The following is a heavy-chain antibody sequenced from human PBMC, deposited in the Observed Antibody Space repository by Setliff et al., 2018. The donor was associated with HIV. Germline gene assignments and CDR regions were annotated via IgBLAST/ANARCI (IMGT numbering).Heavy chain of an antibody. V-gene: IGHV3-21*01. CDR1: GFTFSSYS. CDR3: ARVGVGATVFFDY. Sequence: PGGSLRLSCAASGFTFSSYSMNWVRQAPGKGLEWVSSISSSSTYIYYADSVRGRFTISRDNAKNSLYLQMNSLRAEDTAVYYCARVGVGATVFFDYWGQGTLGTVSS. CDR2: ISSSSTYI. J-gene: IGHJ4*02. D-gene: IGHD1-26*01.